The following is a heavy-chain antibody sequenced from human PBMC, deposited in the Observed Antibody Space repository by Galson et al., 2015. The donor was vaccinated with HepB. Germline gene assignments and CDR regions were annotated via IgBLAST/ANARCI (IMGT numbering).Heavy chain of an antibody. Sequence: SLRLSCAASGFTFSSYAMHWVRQAPGKGLEWVAVISYDGSNKYYADSVKGRFTISRDNSKNTLYLQMNSLRAEDTAVYYCAREGERGSGGSQIDYWGQGTLVTVSS. V-gene: IGHV3-30-3*01. CDR2: ISYDGSNK. D-gene: IGHD2-15*01. J-gene: IGHJ4*02. CDR3: AREGERGSGGSQIDY. CDR1: GFTFSSYA.